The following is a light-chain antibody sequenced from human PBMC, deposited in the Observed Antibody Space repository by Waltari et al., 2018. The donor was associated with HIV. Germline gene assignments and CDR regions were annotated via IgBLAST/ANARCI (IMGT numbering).Light chain of an antibody. V-gene: IGLV2-14*01. J-gene: IGLJ3*02. CDR2: EVS. CDR3: TSYVSSSTPV. CDR1: DVNDYEY. Sequence: QSALTQPASVSGSPGQSITISCDVNDYEYVSWYQHHPGKAPKVIIYEVSNRPSGLSNRFSGSKSGNTGTLTISGLQPEDEAVYFCTSYVSSSTPVFGRGTKVTVL.